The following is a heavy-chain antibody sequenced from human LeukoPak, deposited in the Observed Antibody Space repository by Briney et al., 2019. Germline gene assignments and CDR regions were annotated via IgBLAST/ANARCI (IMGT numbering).Heavy chain of an antibody. Sequence: SETLSLTCTVSGGSISSSSYYWGWIRQPPGKGLEWIGSIYYSGSTYYNPSLKSRVTISVDTSKNQFSLKLSSVTAADTAVYYCARRIMDTAMVDDAFDIWGQGTMVTVSS. CDR2: IYYSGST. V-gene: IGHV4-39*01. D-gene: IGHD5-18*01. CDR1: GGSISSSSYY. CDR3: ARRIMDTAMVDDAFDI. J-gene: IGHJ3*02.